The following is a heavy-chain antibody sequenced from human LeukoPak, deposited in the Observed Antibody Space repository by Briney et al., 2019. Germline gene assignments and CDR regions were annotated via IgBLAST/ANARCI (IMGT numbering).Heavy chain of an antibody. Sequence: GGSLRLSCAASGFTFSSYSMNWVRQAPGKGLEWVSSISSSSSYIYYADSVKGRFTISRDNAKNSLYLQMNSLRAEDTAVYYCARAGPRRDGYNLDYWGQGTLVTVSS. CDR3: ARAGPRRDGYNLDY. J-gene: IGHJ4*02. CDR2: ISSSSSYI. D-gene: IGHD5-24*01. CDR1: GFTFSSYS. V-gene: IGHV3-21*01.